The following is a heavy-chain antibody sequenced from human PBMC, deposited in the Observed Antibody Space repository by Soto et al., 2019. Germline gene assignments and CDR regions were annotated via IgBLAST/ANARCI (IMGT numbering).Heavy chain of an antibody. CDR3: TGGRLVTGRHYYYGLDV. D-gene: IGHD2-21*02. V-gene: IGHV1-8*01. J-gene: IGHJ6*02. CDR1: GYTFTSYD. Sequence: QMQLVQSGAEVKKPGASVKVSCKASGYTFTSYDINWVRQASGQRPEWMGWMNPTLGNTDYAQRFQDRVTMTRDTATRTAYMELSNLESGDTAVYYCTGGRLVTGRHYYYGLDVWGQGTTVTVSS. CDR2: MNPTLGNT.